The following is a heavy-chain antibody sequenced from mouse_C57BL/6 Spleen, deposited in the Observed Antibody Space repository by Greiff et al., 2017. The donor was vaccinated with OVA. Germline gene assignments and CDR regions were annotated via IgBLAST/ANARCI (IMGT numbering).Heavy chain of an antibody. D-gene: IGHD3-2*02. CDR2: INPSNGGT. J-gene: IGHJ3*01. CDR3: ARRGRSRTAQATSPFAY. Sequence: QVQLQQPGTELVKPGASVKLSCKASGYTFTSYWMHWVKQRPGQGLEWIGNINPSNGGTNYNEKFKSKATLTVDKSSSTAYMQLSSLPSEDSAVYYCARRGRSRTAQATSPFAYWGQGTLVTVSA. V-gene: IGHV1-53*01. CDR1: GYTFTSYW.